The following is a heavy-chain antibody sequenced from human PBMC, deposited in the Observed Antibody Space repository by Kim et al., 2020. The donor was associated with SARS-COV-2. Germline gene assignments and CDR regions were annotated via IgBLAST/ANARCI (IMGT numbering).Heavy chain of an antibody. J-gene: IGHJ2*01. CDR2: IYYSGST. V-gene: IGHV4-39*01. D-gene: IGHD6-13*01. CDR3: ARHQRGYSSSWYLYWYFDL. CDR1: GGSISSSSHY. Sequence: SETLSLTCTVSGGSISSSSHYWDWIRQPPGKGLEWIGSIYYSGSTYYNPSLKSRVTISADTSKNQLSLKLSSVTAADTAVYYCARHQRGYSSSWYLYWYFDLWGRGTLVTVSS.